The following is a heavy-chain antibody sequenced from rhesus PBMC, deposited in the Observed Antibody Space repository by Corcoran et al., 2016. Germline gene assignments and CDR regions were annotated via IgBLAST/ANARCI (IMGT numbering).Heavy chain of an antibody. CDR2: IGPGGDT. CDR3: ARGGYEYSNYVNY. CDR1: GFTFSSYA. D-gene: IGHD4-23*01. Sequence: EVQLVESGGGLVQPGGSLRLSCAASGFTFSSYAMQWVHQAPGKGLEWVSAIGPGGDTYYADAVKGRFTISRDNAKNSLYLQMNSLRAEDTAVYYCARGGYEYSNYVNYWGQGVLVTVSS. J-gene: IGHJ4*01. V-gene: IGHV3-72*01.